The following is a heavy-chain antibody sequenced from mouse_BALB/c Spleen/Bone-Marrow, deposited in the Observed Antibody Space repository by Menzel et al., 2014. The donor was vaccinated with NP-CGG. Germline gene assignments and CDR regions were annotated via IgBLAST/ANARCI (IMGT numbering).Heavy chain of an antibody. V-gene: IGHV7-1*02. Sequence: EVMLVESGGGLVQPGGSLRLSCATSGFTFSDFYMEWVRQPPGKRLEWIAASRNKANDYTTEYSASVKGRFIVSRDTSQSILYLQMDALGAEDAAIYYCAKANWDYFDYWGQGTTLTVSS. CDR2: SRNKANDYTT. D-gene: IGHD4-1*01. CDR1: GFTFSDFY. CDR3: AKANWDYFDY. J-gene: IGHJ2*01.